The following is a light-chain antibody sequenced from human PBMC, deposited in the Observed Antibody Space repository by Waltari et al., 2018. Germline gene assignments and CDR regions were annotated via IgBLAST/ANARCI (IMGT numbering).Light chain of an antibody. J-gene: IGLJ2*01. Sequence: QSALTQPPSASGSPGQSVTISCTGTSRDVGGYKYFSWYQQHPGKAPRRIIYEVTRRPSGVPDRFSGSKSGNTASLNVSGLQADDEADYYCSSYAVSNNLLFGGGTKLTVL. V-gene: IGLV2-8*01. CDR1: SRDVGGYKY. CDR3: SSYAVSNNLL. CDR2: EVT.